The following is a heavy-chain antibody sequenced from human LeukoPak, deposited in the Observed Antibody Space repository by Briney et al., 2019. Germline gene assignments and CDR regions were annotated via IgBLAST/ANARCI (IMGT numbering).Heavy chain of an antibody. V-gene: IGHV4-30-4*01. Sequence: SETQSLTCTVSGGSISSGDYYWSWIRQPPGKGLEWIGYIYYSGSTYYNPSLKSRVTISVDTSKNQFSLKLSSVTAADTAVYYCARESANDSSGYYPVDYWGQGTLVTVSS. CDR2: IYYSGST. CDR3: ARESANDSSGYYPVDY. D-gene: IGHD3-22*01. J-gene: IGHJ4*02. CDR1: GGSISSGDYY.